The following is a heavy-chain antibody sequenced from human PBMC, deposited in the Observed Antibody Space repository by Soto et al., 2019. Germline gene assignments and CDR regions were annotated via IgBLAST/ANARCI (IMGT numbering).Heavy chain of an antibody. CDR1: GGTFSSYS. CDR2: IIPILDIA. Sequence: QVQLVQSGAVVKKPGSSVKVCGKASGGTFSSYSISWVRQAHVQGLEWMGRIIPILDIANYAKKFQGRVTINAYKSTSKAYMELSSMRSEDTAVYYCARGYSNGPLDYLCQGILV. J-gene: IGHJ4*02. CDR3: ARGYSNGPLDY. D-gene: IGHD5-18*01. V-gene: IGHV1-69*02.